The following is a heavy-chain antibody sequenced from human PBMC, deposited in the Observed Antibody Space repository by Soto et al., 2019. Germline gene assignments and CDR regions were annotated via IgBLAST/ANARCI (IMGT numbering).Heavy chain of an antibody. CDR1: GGSISSSSYY. V-gene: IGHV4-39*01. CDR2: IYYSGST. D-gene: IGHD3-10*01. Sequence: SETLSLTCTVSGGSISSSSYYWGGIRQPPGKGLEWIGSIYYSGSTYYNPSLKSRVTISVDTSKNQFSLKLSSVTAADTAVYYCARLGVAARNWFDPWGQGTLVTVSS. CDR3: ARLGVAARNWFDP. J-gene: IGHJ5*02.